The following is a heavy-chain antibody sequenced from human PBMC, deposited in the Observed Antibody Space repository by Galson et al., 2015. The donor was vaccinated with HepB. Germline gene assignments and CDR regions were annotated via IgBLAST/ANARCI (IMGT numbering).Heavy chain of an antibody. CDR3: SRAFSSASG. CDR1: GFTFNNYW. J-gene: IGHJ4*02. D-gene: IGHD3-3*02. V-gene: IGHV3-74*01. Sequence: SLRLSCAASGFTFNNYWMHWVRQAPGKGLVWVLRIDNDGSSTDYADSVKGRFTISRDNAKNTLSLQMNSLRAEDTAVYYCSRAFSSASGWGQGTLVTVSS. CDR2: IDNDGSST.